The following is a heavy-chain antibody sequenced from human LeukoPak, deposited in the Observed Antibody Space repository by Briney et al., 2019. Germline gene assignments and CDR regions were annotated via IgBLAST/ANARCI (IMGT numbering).Heavy chain of an antibody. J-gene: IGHJ4*02. CDR1: GFTFSSYA. V-gene: IGHV3-23*01. Sequence: GGSLRLSCAASGFTFSSYAMSWVRQAPGKGLEWVSAISGSGGSTYCADSVKGRFTISRDNSKNTLYLQMNSLRAEDTAVYYCAKGGVGYSYGFFDYWGQGTLVTVSS. CDR2: ISGSGGST. D-gene: IGHD5-18*01. CDR3: AKGGVGYSYGFFDY.